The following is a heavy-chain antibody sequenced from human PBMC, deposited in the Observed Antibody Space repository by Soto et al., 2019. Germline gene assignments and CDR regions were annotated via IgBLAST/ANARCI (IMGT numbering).Heavy chain of an antibody. Sequence: GGSLRLSCAASGFTFSSYAMHWVRQAPGKGLEWVAVISYDGSNKYYADSVKGRFTISRDNSKNTLYLQMNSLRAEDTAVYYCARDIYGSGPSGAFDIWGQGTMVTVSS. V-gene: IGHV3-30-3*01. CDR1: GFTFSSYA. J-gene: IGHJ3*02. CDR2: ISYDGSNK. D-gene: IGHD3-10*01. CDR3: ARDIYGSGPSGAFDI.